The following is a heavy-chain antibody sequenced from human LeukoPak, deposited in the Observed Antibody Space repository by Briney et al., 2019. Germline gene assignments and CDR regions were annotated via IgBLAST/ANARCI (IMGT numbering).Heavy chain of an antibody. D-gene: IGHD3-10*01. V-gene: IGHV3-33*01. CDR3: AREGYYASQGFSYRRSYYYGLDE. J-gene: IGHJ6*02. Sequence: PGRSLRLSCAASGFTFSTYGVHWVRQAPGKGLEWVAVISSDGSDKYYADSVKGRFTISRDNSKKTVYLQMNSLRAEDSAVYYCAREGYYASQGFSYRRSYYYGLDEWGQGTTVIASS. CDR2: ISSDGSDK. CDR1: GFTFSTYG.